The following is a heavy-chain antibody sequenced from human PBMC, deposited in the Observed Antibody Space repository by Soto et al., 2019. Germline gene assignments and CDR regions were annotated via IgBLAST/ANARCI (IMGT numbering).Heavy chain of an antibody. CDR1: GYTFTSYD. D-gene: IGHD3-9*01. J-gene: IGHJ4*02. V-gene: IGHV1-8*01. CDR2: MNPNSGNT. CDR3: ARGSYYDILTGYYNFDY. Sequence: QVQLVQSGAEVKKPGASVKVSCKASGYTFTSYDINWVRQATGQGLEWMGWMNPNSGNTGYAQKFQGRVTMTRNTSISTAYMELSSLRSEDTAVYYCARGSYYDILTGYYNFDYSGQGTLVTVSS.